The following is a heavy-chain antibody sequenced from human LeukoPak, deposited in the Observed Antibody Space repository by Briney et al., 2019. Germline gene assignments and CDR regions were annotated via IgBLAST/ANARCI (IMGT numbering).Heavy chain of an antibody. CDR1: GYTFTGYY. D-gene: IGHD4-11*01. CDR2: INPNSGGT. Sequence: ASVKVSCKASGYTFTGYYMHWVRQAPGQGLEWMGWINPNSGGTNYAQKFQGRVTMTRDTSISTAYMELSRLRSDDTAVYYCAVTTVTTVGYFQNWGQGTLVTVSS. J-gene: IGHJ1*01. V-gene: IGHV1-2*02. CDR3: AVTTVTTVGYFQN.